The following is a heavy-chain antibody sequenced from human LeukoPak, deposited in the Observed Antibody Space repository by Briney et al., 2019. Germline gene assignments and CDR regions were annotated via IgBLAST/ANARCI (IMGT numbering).Heavy chain of an antibody. D-gene: IGHD6-13*01. Sequence: PSETLSLTCAVYGGSFSGYYWSWIRQPPGKGLEWIGEINHSGSTNYNPSLESRVTISVDTSKNQFSLKLSSVTAADTAVYYCAISSSWYFDAFDIWGQGTMVTVSS. J-gene: IGHJ3*02. V-gene: IGHV4-34*01. CDR3: AISSSWYFDAFDI. CDR1: GGSFSGYY. CDR2: INHSGST.